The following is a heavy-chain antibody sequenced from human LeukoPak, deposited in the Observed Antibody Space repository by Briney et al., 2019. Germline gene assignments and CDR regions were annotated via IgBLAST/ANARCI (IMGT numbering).Heavy chain of an antibody. CDR3: ARTDYYDSSGTLVLGNLFDY. CDR1: GYTFTSYD. V-gene: IGHV1-69*05. CDR2: IIPIFGTA. Sequence: SVKVSCKASGYTFTSYDISWVRQAPGQGLEWMGGIIPIFGTANYAQKFQGRVTVTTDESTSTAYMELSSLRSEDTAVYYCARTDYYDSSGTLVLGNLFDYWGQGTLVTVSS. J-gene: IGHJ4*02. D-gene: IGHD3-22*01.